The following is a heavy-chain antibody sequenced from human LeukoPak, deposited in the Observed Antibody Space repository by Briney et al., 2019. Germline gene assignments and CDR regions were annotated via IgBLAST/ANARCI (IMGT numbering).Heavy chain of an antibody. CDR2: IYNSGST. D-gene: IGHD2-15*01. CDR1: GGSISSYY. V-gene: IGHV4-4*09. CDR3: ARKGKYCIGGDCYPQDDFDI. Sequence: SETLSLTCTVSGGSISSYYWSWIGHPPGKGLEWIGKIYNSGSTNYNPSFKSRVTISLDTSNNHFSLKLSSVTAADSAVYYCARKGKYCIGGDCYPQDDFDIWGQGTMVTVSS. J-gene: IGHJ3*02.